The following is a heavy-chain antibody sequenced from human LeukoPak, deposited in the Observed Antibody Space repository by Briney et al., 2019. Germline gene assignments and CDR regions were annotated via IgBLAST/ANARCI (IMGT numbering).Heavy chain of an antibody. D-gene: IGHD3-22*01. CDR1: GGGFTFTSHA. J-gene: IGHJ3*02. Sequence: SVKVSCKASGGGFTFTSHAISWVRQAPGQGLEWMGGLIPIYGSANYAQKFQGRVTITSDESTRTVYMELGSLRPEDSAVYYCVGFFYDNSGDAFDIWGQGTMVTVSS. V-gene: IGHV1-69*13. CDR2: LIPIYGSA. CDR3: VGFFYDNSGDAFDI.